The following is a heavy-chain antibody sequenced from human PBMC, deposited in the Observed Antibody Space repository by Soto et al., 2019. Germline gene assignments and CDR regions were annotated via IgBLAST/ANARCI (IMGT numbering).Heavy chain of an antibody. V-gene: IGHV4-34*01. CDR3: ARGACTNGVCPVRY. CDR2: INHSGST. D-gene: IGHD2-8*01. J-gene: IGHJ4*02. Sequence: ETLSPTCAVYGGSFSGYYWGWIRQPPGKGLEWIGEINHSGSTNSNPYLKSRVTISVDTSKNQFSLKLSSVTAADTAVYYCARGACTNGVCPVRYWGQGTLVTV. CDR1: GGSFSGYY.